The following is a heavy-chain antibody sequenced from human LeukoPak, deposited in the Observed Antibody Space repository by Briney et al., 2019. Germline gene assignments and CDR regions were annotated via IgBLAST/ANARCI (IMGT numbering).Heavy chain of an antibody. J-gene: IGHJ4*02. CDR2: IYHSGST. D-gene: IGHD5-24*01. Sequence: SETLSLTCTVSGGSISSYYWSWIRQPPGKGLEWIGEIYHSGSTNYNPSLKSRVTISVDTSKNQFSLKLSSVTAADTAVYYCARFRDGYNYDFDYWGQGTLVTVSS. CDR1: GGSISSYY. CDR3: ARFRDGYNYDFDY. V-gene: IGHV4-59*01.